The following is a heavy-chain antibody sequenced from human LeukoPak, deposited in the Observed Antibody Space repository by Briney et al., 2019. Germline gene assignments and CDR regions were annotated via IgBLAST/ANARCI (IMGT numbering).Heavy chain of an antibody. CDR1: RFTFSSYS. V-gene: IGHV3-21*01. CDR3: ARVAGVGKYYYMDV. J-gene: IGHJ6*03. CDR2: ISSSSSYI. D-gene: IGHD3-16*01. Sequence: GGSLRLSCAASRFTFSSYSMNWVRQAPGKGLEWVSSISSSSSYIYYADSVKGRFTISRDNAKNSLYLQMNSLRAEDTAVYYCARVAGVGKYYYMDVWGKGTTATISS.